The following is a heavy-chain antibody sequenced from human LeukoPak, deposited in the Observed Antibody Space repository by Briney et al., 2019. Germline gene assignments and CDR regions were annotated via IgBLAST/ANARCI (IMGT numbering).Heavy chain of an antibody. CDR1: GLTFNSYA. CDR2: ISGSGGST. J-gene: IGHJ4*02. Sequence: GGSLRLSCAASGLTFNSYAMNWVRQAPGKGLGWVSGISGSGGSTYYADFVKGRCTISRDNSKNTLYLQINSLRVEDTAVYYCAKGQGDCSGTSCREWGQGTLVTVSS. D-gene: IGHD2-2*01. CDR3: AKGQGDCSGTSCRE. V-gene: IGHV3-23*01.